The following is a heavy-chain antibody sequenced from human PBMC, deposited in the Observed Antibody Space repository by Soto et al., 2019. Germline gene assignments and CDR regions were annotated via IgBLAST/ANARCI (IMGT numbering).Heavy chain of an antibody. D-gene: IGHD3-10*01. CDR2: IYYSGST. CDR1: GGSISSSSYY. CDR3: ARHGKKNTYYYGSGSYAWFDP. J-gene: IGHJ5*02. Sequence: QLQLQESGPGLVKPSETLSLTCTVSGGSISSSSYYWGWIRQPPGKGLEWIGSIYYSGSTYYNPSLKSRVTISVDTSKNQFSLKLSSVTAADTAVYYCARHGKKNTYYYGSGSYAWFDPWGQGTLVTVSS. V-gene: IGHV4-39*01.